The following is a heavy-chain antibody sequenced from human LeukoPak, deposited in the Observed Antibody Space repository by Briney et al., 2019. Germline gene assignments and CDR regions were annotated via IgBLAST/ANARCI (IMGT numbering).Heavy chain of an antibody. D-gene: IGHD2/OR15-2a*01. CDR3: ARFLKNPVNRRGPANYYMDV. CDR1: GYTFSGYY. V-gene: IGHV1-2*02. Sequence: ASVKVSCKASGYTFSGYYMHWVRQAPGQGLEWMGWINTNSGGTNYAQKFQGRVTMTRDTSISTAYMELSRLRSDDTAVYYCARFLKNPVNRRGPANYYMDVWGKGTTVTISS. CDR2: INTNSGGT. J-gene: IGHJ6*03.